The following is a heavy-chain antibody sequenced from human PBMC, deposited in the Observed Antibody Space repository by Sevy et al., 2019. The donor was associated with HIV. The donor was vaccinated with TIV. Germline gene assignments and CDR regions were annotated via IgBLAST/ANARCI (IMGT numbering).Heavy chain of an antibody. CDR1: GGSVTSGNYY. CDR3: ARVREAIYYFGMDV. Sequence: LSLTCTVSGGSVTSGNYYWTWIRQPPGKGLEWIGYISYSGNTKYNPSLKSRVIISVDTSKTQFSLTLSSVPAADTAVYYCARVREAIYYFGMDVWGQGTTVTVSS. J-gene: IGHJ6*02. V-gene: IGHV4-61*01. CDR2: ISYSGNT.